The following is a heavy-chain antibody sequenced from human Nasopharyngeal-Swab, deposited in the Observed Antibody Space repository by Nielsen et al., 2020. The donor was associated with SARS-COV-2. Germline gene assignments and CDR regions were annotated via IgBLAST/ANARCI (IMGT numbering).Heavy chain of an antibody. V-gene: IGHV3-74*01. CDR2: INSDGSST. D-gene: IGHD3-10*01. CDR3: ARDYYGSGKGWFDP. J-gene: IGHJ5*02. Sequence: WIRQPPGKGLVWVSRINSDGSSTSYADSVKGRFTISRDNSKNTLYLQMNSLRAEDTAAYYCARDYYGSGKGWFDPWGQGTLVTVSS.